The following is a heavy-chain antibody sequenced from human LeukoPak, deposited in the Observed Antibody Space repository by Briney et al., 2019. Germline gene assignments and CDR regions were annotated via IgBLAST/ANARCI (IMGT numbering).Heavy chain of an antibody. V-gene: IGHV3-33*06. CDR2: IWSDVTNE. D-gene: IGHD4-11*01. Sequence: GTSLRLSCEASGFTFSHFGMHWVRQPPGKGLEWVAVIWSDVTNEYYADSVKGRFTISRDNFKRTVSLEMNSLRAEDTALYYCAKDPQRGFDYSNSLEHWGQGSLVIVSS. CDR1: GFTFSHFG. CDR3: AKDPQRGFDYSNSLEH. J-gene: IGHJ5*02.